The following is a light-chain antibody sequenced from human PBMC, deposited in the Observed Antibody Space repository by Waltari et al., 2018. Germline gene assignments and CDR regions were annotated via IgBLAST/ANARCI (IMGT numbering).Light chain of an antibody. CDR3: SSDAGSNNLV. J-gene: IGLJ2*01. CDR2: EVS. CDR1: SSDVGAYDY. Sequence: HSALTQPLSASGSPGQSVTISCPGTSSDVGAYDYVSWYQHHPGKATKLLISEVSKRPAGVPDRFSGSRSGNTASLTVSGLQAEDEADYYCSSDAGSNNLVFGGGTKLTVL. V-gene: IGLV2-8*01.